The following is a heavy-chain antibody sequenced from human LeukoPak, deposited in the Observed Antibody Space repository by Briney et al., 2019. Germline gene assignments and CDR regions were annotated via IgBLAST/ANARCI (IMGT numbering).Heavy chain of an antibody. J-gene: IGHJ4*02. D-gene: IGHD5-24*01. V-gene: IGHV4-61*02. CDR3: ARGGSYYGYTYLFDN. CDR1: GGSISSGVYY. Sequence: PSQTLSLTCTVSGGSISSGVYYWSWIRQPAGKGLGWVGRIYTSGSTNYNTSLKSRVTISVDTSKNQFSLKLNSVTAADSAVYYCARGGSYYGYTYLFDNWGQGTLVTVSS. CDR2: IYTSGST.